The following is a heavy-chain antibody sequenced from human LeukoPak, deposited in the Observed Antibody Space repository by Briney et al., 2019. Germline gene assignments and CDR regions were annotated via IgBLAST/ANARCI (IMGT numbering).Heavy chain of an antibody. J-gene: IGHJ4*02. CDR2: INPNNGGT. Sequence: ASAKVSCRASRYIFTSYYIHWVRQAPGQGLEWMGWINPNNGGTKYAQKFQGRVTMTSDTSISTAYMELSRLRSDDTAVYYCARDRGSSWYGDYWGQGTLVTVSS. V-gene: IGHV1-2*02. D-gene: IGHD6-13*01. CDR1: RYIFTSYY. CDR3: ARDRGSSWYGDY.